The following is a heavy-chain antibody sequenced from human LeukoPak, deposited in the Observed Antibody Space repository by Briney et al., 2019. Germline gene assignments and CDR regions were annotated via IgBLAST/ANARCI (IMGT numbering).Heavy chain of an antibody. Sequence: PGGSLRLSCAASGFTISNNYMTWARQAPGKGLEWVSVIYNGGSTYYADSVKGRFTISRDNSQNTLCLQINSLRAEDTAVYYCARGTYGGIDYWGQGTLVTVSS. V-gene: IGHV3-66*02. D-gene: IGHD4-23*01. CDR1: GFTISNNY. J-gene: IGHJ4*02. CDR3: ARGTYGGIDY. CDR2: IYNGGST.